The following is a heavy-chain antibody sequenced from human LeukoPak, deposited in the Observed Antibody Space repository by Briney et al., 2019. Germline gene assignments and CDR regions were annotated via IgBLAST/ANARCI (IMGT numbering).Heavy chain of an antibody. J-gene: IGHJ4*02. CDR3: ARHSHHSVYDY. CDR2: FDSSGST. D-gene: IGHD5/OR15-5a*01. CDR1: GDSITSSGYY. Sequence: SETLSLTCTVSGDSITSSGYYGGWIRQPPGKGLEWIGSFDSSGSTHYNPSLKSRVSISEDTSKSQFSLKLSSVTAADTAVYYCARHSHHSVYDYWGQGTLVTVSS. V-gene: IGHV4-39*01.